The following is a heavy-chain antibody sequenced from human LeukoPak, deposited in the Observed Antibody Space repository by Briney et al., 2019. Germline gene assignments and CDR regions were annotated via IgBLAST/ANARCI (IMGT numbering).Heavy chain of an antibody. D-gene: IGHD3-22*01. V-gene: IGHV3-30-3*01. J-gene: IGHJ4*02. CDR2: ISYDGSNK. CDR1: GFTFSSYA. CDR3: ARGGYYDSSGFFDY. Sequence: GGSLRLSCAASGFTFSSYAMHWVRQAPGKGLEWVAVISYDGSNKYYADSVKGRFTISRDNSKNTLYLQMNSLRAEDTAVYYCARGGYYDSSGFFDYWGQGTLVAVSS.